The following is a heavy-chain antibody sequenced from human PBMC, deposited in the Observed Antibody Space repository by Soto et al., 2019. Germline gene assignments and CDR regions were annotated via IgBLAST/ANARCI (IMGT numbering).Heavy chain of an antibody. V-gene: IGHV4-34*01. CDR3: AMRSRYSGGYYCF. J-gene: IGHJ4*02. D-gene: IGHD1-26*01. CDR1: GGSFSGYY. Sequence: SETLSLTCAVYGGSFSGYYWSWIRQPPGKGLEWIGEINHSGSTNYNPSLKSRVTISVDTSKNQFSLKLSSVTAADTAVYYCAMRSRYSGGYYCFWAQRTLVIGSA. CDR2: INHSGST.